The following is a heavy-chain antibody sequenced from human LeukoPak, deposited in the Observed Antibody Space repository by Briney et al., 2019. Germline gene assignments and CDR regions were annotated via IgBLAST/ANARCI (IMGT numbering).Heavy chain of an antibody. D-gene: IGHD1-26*01. CDR3: ARLGRVGATQSHSDY. CDR1: GYTFNTYW. CDR2: IYPGDSDT. V-gene: IGHV5-51*01. J-gene: IGHJ4*02. Sequence: ESLEISCQGSGYTFNTYWIAWVRQIPGKGLELMGIIYPGDSDTRYSPSFQGQVTISADKSISTAYLQWSGLKASDTAVYYCARLGRVGATQSHSDYWGQGTLVTVSS.